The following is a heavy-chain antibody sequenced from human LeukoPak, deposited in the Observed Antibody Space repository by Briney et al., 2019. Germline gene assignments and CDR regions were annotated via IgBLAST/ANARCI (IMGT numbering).Heavy chain of an antibody. CDR3: ARGQYVTTSARYYYYGMDV. CDR1: GGSISSYY. V-gene: IGHV4-59*01. D-gene: IGHD4-17*01. J-gene: IGHJ6*02. Sequence: PSETLSLTCTVSGGSISSYYWSWIRQPPGKGLEWIGYIYYSGSTNYNPSLKSRVTISVDTSKNQFSLKLSSVTAADTAVYYCARGQYVTTSARYYYYGMDVWGQGTTVTVSS. CDR2: IYYSGST.